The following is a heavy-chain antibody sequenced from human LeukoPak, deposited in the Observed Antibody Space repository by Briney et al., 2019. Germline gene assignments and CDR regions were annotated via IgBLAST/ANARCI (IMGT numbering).Heavy chain of an antibody. V-gene: IGHV1-69*05. Sequence: ASVKVSCKXSGGTFSSYAISWVRQSPGQGLEGMGRTIPIFGTANYAQKFQGRVTITTDESTSTAYMELSSLRSEDTAVYYCARIAVAGPAGYWGQGTLVTVSS. CDR3: ARIAVAGPAGY. D-gene: IGHD6-19*01. CDR1: GGTFSSYA. J-gene: IGHJ4*02. CDR2: TIPIFGTA.